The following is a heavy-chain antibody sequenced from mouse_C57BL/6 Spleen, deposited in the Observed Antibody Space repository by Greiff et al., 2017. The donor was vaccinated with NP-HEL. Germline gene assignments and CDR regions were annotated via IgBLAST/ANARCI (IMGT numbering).Heavy chain of an antibody. V-gene: IGHV1-5*01. D-gene: IGHD1-1*01. CDR1: GYTFTSYW. Sequence: EVQLQQSGTVLARPGASVKMSCKTSGYTFTSYWMHWVKQRPGQGLEWIGAIYPGNSDTSYNQKFKGKAKLTAVTSASTAYMELSSLTNEDSAGYYCTGITTVGGFDYWGQGTTLTVSS. CDR2: IYPGNSDT. CDR3: TGITTVGGFDY. J-gene: IGHJ2*01.